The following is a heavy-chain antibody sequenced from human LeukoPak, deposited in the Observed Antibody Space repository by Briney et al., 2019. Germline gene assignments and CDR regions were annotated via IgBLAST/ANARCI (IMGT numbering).Heavy chain of an antibody. CDR2: IYYSGST. V-gene: IGHV4-30-4*01. CDR1: GGPISSGDYY. CDR3: ARVQNGYNSDAFDI. Sequence: SETLSLTCTVSGGPISSGDYYGTGIRQPPGKGLEWIGYIYYSGSTYYNPSLKSRVTISVDTSKNQFSLQLSSVTAADTAVYYCARVQNGYNSDAFDIWGEGTMVTVSS. D-gene: IGHD5-24*01. J-gene: IGHJ3*02.